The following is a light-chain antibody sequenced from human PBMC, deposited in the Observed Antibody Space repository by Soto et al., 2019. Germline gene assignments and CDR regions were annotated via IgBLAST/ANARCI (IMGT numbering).Light chain of an antibody. J-gene: IGKJ1*01. Sequence: EIVMTQSPVTLSVSPGERATLSCRASQTVTKSYLAWYQQKPGQAPRLLIFGTSSRATGVPDRFSGSGSGTDFTLTISSLEPEDFAVYFCQQSGSSPWTFGHGTKVDIK. CDR2: GTS. CDR3: QQSGSSPWT. V-gene: IGKV3-20*01. CDR1: QTVTKSY.